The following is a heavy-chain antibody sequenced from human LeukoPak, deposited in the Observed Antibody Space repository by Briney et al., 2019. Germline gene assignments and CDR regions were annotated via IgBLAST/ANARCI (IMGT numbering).Heavy chain of an antibody. CDR1: GFTFSSYA. V-gene: IGHV1-2*02. D-gene: IGHD3-16*01. J-gene: IGHJ2*01. CDR3: ARDWERLGEYWYFDL. CDR2: INPKSGGT. Sequence: SAGYLRLSCAASGFTFSSYAMHWVRQAPGQGLEWMGWINPKSGGTNYAQKFQGRVTMTRDTSISTAYMALSRLRSDDTAVYYCARDWERLGEYWYFDLWGRGTLVTVSS.